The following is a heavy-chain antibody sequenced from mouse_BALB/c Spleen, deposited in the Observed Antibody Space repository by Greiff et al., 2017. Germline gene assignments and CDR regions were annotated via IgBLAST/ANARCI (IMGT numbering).Heavy chain of an antibody. J-gene: IGHJ3*01. D-gene: IGHD2-14*01. CDR2: IWAGGST. Sequence: VHLVESGPGLVAPSQSLSITCTVSGFSLTSYGVHWVRQPPGKGLEWLGVIWAGGSTNYNSALMSRLSISKDNSKSQVFLKMNSLQTDDTAMYYCARGDYRYAWFAYWGQGTLVTVSA. CDR1: GFSLTSYG. V-gene: IGHV2-9*02. CDR3: ARGDYRYAWFAY.